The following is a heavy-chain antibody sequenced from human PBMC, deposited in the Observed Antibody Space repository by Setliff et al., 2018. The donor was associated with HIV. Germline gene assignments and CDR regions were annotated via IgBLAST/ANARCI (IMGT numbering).Heavy chain of an antibody. CDR3: ARQREVYGTVYYYYMDV. CDR1: GGSISSGDYY. D-gene: IGHD4-17*01. Sequence: LSLTCTVSGGSISSGDYYWSWIRQYPGKGLEWIGYIYYSGSTNYNPSLKSRVTISVDTSKNQFSLKLSSVTAADTAVYYCARQREVYGTVYYYYMDVWGKGTTVTVSS. CDR2: IYYSGST. J-gene: IGHJ6*03. V-gene: IGHV4-30-4*08.